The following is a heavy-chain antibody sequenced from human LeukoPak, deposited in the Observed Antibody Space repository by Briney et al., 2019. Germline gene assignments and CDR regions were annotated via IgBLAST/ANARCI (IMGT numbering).Heavy chain of an antibody. D-gene: IGHD3-22*01. Sequence: GGSLRLSCAAAGFTFSSYDMHWVLQATGKGLEWVSAIGTAGDTYYPGSVKGRFTISRENAKNSLYLQMNSLRAGDTAVYYCARAKARRYYYDSSAYFPWYFDLWGRGTLVTVSS. CDR1: GFTFSSYD. V-gene: IGHV3-13*04. CDR2: IGTAGDT. CDR3: ARAKARRYYYDSSAYFPWYFDL. J-gene: IGHJ2*01.